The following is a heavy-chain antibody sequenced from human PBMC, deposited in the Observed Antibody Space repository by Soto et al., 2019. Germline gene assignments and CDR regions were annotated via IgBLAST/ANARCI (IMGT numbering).Heavy chain of an antibody. CDR3: ARDPYYDILTGFDPVDY. J-gene: IGHJ4*02. Sequence: APVKVSCKASGYTFTSYGITWVRQAPGQGLEWMGWISAYNGNTNYAQKLQGRVTMTTDTSTSTAYMELRSLRSDDTAVYYCARDPYYDILTGFDPVDYWGQGTLVTVSS. CDR2: ISAYNGNT. CDR1: GYTFTSYG. D-gene: IGHD3-9*01. V-gene: IGHV1-18*01.